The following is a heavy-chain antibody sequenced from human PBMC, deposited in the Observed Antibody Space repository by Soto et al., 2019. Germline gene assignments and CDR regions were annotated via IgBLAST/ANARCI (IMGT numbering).Heavy chain of an antibody. CDR2: IYWDDDN. Sequence: QITLKESGPTLVKPTQTLTLTCTFSGFSLTNNGEAVGWFRQSPGKALEWLVLIYWDDDNRYNPTLRTKLSIPQDTSKNQLVLTLTNMDPVDTATYYCARYVATSPAGWFEPWGQGIPVSVSS. D-gene: IGHD3-10*02. J-gene: IGHJ5*02. CDR1: GFSLTNNGEA. V-gene: IGHV2-5*02. CDR3: ARYVATSPAGWFEP.